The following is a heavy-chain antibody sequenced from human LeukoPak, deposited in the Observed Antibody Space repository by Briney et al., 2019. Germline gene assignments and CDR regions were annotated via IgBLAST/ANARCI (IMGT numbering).Heavy chain of an antibody. D-gene: IGHD6-6*01. CDR1: GGSTSTSTSY. CDR3: ARESSSSRYFMDV. CDR2: IHYSGST. J-gene: IGHJ6*03. Sequence: SETPSLTCSVSGGSTSTSTSYWGWVRQPPGKGLEWIGSIHYSGSTYKNPSLKSRVTISMDTSRSQFSLKVTSLTAADSAVYFCARESSSSRYFMDVWGRGTTVTVSS. V-gene: IGHV4-39*07.